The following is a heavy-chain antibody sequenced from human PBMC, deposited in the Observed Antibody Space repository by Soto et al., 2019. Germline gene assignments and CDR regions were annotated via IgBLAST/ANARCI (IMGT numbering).Heavy chain of an antibody. V-gene: IGHV3-30*01. CDR3: ARGRAMVRGGSRYYGVDV. Sequence: GGSLRLSCAASGFTFSTYTIHWVRQAPGKGLEWVTLLSYDGSNKYYADSVKGRFTISGDNSKNTLYLEMNSLRAEDTAIYYCARGRAMVRGGSRYYGVDVWGQGTTVTVSS. CDR1: GFTFSTYT. J-gene: IGHJ6*02. D-gene: IGHD3-10*01. CDR2: LSYDGSNK.